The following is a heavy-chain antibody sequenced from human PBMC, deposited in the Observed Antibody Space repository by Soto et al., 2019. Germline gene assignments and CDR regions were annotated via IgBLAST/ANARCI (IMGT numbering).Heavy chain of an antibody. V-gene: IGHV4-59*01. D-gene: IGHD5-18*01. J-gene: IGHJ5*02. CDR2: IFYSGST. CDR3: AKDSGYNYGYFRWFDP. CDR1: GGSIRNYY. Sequence: SETLSLTCTVSGGSIRNYYWSWIRQPPGRGLEWIGHIFYSGSTNYNPALKSRVTISVDTSKSQFSLKLSSVTAADTAVYYCAKDSGYNYGYFRWFDPWGQGTLVTVS.